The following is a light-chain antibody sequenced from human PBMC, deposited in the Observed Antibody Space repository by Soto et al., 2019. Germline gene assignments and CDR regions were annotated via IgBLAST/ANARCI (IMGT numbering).Light chain of an antibody. J-gene: IGKJ1*01. V-gene: IGKV1-5*03. CDR3: QQFKSYWT. CDR2: KAS. Sequence: DIQMTQSPSTLSASVGDRVTITCRASQSISSWLAWYQQKPGKAPNLLIYKASSLESGDPARFSGSGSGTEFTLTISSLQPDEFATYYCQQFKSYWTFGQGTKVESK. CDR1: QSISSW.